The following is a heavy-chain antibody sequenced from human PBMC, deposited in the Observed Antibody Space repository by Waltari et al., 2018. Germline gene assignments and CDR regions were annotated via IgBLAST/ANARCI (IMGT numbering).Heavy chain of an antibody. J-gene: IGHJ4*02. CDR3: ARGGSGSYGGNY. CDR2: IYTSGST. CDR1: GGSISSGSYY. V-gene: IGHV4-61*09. D-gene: IGHD1-26*01. Sequence: QVQLQESGPGLVKPSQTLSLTCTVSGGSISSGSYYWSWIRQPAGKGLEWIGYIYTSGSTNYNPSLKSRVTISVDTSKNQFSPKLSSVTAADTAVYYCARGGSGSYGGNYWGQGTLVTVSS.